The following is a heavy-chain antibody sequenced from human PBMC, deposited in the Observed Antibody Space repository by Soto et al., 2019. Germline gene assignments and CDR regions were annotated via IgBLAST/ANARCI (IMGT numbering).Heavy chain of an antibody. Sequence: SETLSLTCTVSGGSISSDANFWSWIRQLPGRGLEWIGYISYTGRTYYTPSLNSRLTISLDTSKNLFSLRLSAVTAADTAVYFCARGSFSSSSSWFDPWGQGTLVTVSS. CDR3: ARGSFSSSSSWFDP. CDR2: ISYTGRT. V-gene: IGHV4-31*03. D-gene: IGHD6-6*01. CDR1: GGSISSDANF. J-gene: IGHJ5*02.